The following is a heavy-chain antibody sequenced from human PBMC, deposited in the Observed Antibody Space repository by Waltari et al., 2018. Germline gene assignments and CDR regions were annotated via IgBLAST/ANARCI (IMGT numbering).Heavy chain of an antibody. CDR1: GFTFSSYA. CDR3: ARGGYFQH. CDR2: ISYDGSNK. V-gene: IGHV3-30-3*01. D-gene: IGHD1-26*01. Sequence: QVQLVESGGGVVQPGRSLRLSCAASGFTFSSYAMHWVRQAPGKGLEWGAVISYDGSNKYYADSVKGRFTISRDNSKNTLYLQMNSLRAEDTAVYYCARGGYFQHWGQGTLVTVSS. J-gene: IGHJ1*01.